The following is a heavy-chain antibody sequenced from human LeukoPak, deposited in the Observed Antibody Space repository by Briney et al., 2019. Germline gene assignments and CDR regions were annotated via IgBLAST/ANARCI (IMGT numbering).Heavy chain of an antibody. Sequence: SETLSLTCTVSGGSINSYYWGWIRQPPGKGLEWIGYIYYSGSTKYNSSLKSRVTISVDTSKNQFSLKLSSVAAADTAVYYCARESAGGGQHNWFDPWGQGTLVTVSS. CDR3: ARESAGGGQHNWFDP. V-gene: IGHV4-59*01. D-gene: IGHD4-23*01. J-gene: IGHJ5*02. CDR2: IYYSGST. CDR1: GGSINSYY.